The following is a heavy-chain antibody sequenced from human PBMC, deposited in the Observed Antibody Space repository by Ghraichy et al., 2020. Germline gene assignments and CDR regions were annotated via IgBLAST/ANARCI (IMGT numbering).Heavy chain of an antibody. D-gene: IGHD1-1*01. V-gene: IGHV3-23*01. J-gene: IGHJ4*02. CDR2: ISGSGGST. Sequence: GESLNISCAASGFTFSSYGVSWVRQAPGKGLEWVSGISGSGGSTYYADSVKGRFTISRDNSENTSFLQMNSLRAEDTALYYCAKRWNVHFDSWGQGTLVTVSS. CDR3: AKRWNVHFDS. CDR1: GFTFSSYG.